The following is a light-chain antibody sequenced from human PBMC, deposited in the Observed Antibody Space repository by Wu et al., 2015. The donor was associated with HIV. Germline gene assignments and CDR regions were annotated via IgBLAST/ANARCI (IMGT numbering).Light chain of an antibody. J-gene: IGKJ2*03. CDR2: GAS. Sequence: EGVLTQSPGTLSLSPGERATLSCRASRSVSSSYIAWYQQKPGQAPRLLIYGASNRAADIPDRFSGSGSGTDFTLTISRLEPEDSAVYYCHQYGSGYLYRFGQGTKLEIK. V-gene: IGKV3-20*01. CDR3: HQYGSGYLYR. CDR1: RSVSSSY.